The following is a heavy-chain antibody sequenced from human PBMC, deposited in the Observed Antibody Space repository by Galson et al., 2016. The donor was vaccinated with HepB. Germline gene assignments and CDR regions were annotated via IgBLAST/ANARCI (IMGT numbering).Heavy chain of an antibody. Sequence: SETLSLTCTVSGGSVNSTTSYWGWIRQPPGKGLEWIGGMYYSGSTFYNPSLILRVTISVETSKNQFSLEVTSVTAEDTAVYYCASHPYDEDTGYYLSNSWFDPWGQGTLVTVSS. J-gene: IGHJ5*02. CDR1: GGSVNSTTSY. D-gene: IGHD3-9*01. V-gene: IGHV4-39*01. CDR3: ASHPYDEDTGYYLSNSWFDP. CDR2: MYYSGST.